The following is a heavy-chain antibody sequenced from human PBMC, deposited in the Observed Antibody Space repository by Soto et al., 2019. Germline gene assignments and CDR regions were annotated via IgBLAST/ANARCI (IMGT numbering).Heavy chain of an antibody. CDR2: ISSSSYI. CDR1: GFTFSSYS. V-gene: IGHV3-21*01. CDR3: ARGSIYVVVVAATPTDDY. J-gene: IGHJ4*02. D-gene: IGHD2-15*01. Sequence: GGSLRLSCAASGFTFSSYSMNWVRQAPGKGLEWVSSISSSSYIYYADSVKGRFTISRDNAKNSLYLQMNSLRAEDTAVYYCARGSIYVVVVAATPTDDYWGQGTLVTVSS.